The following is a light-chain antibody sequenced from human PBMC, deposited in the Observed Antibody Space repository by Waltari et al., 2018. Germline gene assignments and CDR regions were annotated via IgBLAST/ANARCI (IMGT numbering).Light chain of an antibody. CDR2: LAS. V-gene: IGKV2-28*01. Sequence: VLTQSPLSLPVTPGEPASISCRSSQSLLNSNGYNYLDWYLQKPGQSPQLLIYLASNRASGVHDRFSGSGSGTDFTLKISRVEAEDVGVYYCMQALQTQMFGQGTKVEIK. CDR3: MQALQTQM. J-gene: IGKJ1*01. CDR1: QSLLNSNGYNY.